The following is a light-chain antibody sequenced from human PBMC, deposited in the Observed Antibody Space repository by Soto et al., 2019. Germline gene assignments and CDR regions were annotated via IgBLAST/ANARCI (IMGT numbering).Light chain of an antibody. Sequence: QAVVTQPPSVSAAPGQKVTISCSGSSSNIGNNYVSWYQQLPGTAPKLLIYDNNKRPSGIPDRFSGSKSGTSATLGITGLQTGDEADYYCGTWDSSLSGLVVFGGGTKLTVL. V-gene: IGLV1-51*01. CDR2: DNN. CDR3: GTWDSSLSGLVV. CDR1: SSNIGNNY. J-gene: IGLJ2*01.